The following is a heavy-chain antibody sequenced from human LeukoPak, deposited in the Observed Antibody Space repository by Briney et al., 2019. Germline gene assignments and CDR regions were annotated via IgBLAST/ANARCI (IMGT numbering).Heavy chain of an antibody. D-gene: IGHD6-6*01. V-gene: IGHV6-1*01. CDR1: GDSFSSKSAA. J-gene: IGHJ4*02. CDR3: ARGEVTYSIAARLDY. Sequence: SQTLSLTCAISGDSFSSKSAAWTWIRQSPSRGLEWLGRTYYRSKWYNDYAVSVKSRITINPDTSKNQFSLQLNSVPPEDTAVYSCARGEVTYSIAARLDYWGQGTLVTVSS. CDR2: TYYRSKWYN.